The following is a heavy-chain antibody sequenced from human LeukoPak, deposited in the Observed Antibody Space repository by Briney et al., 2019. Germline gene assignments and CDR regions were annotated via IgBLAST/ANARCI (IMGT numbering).Heavy chain of an antibody. CDR3: AKDLGTAMLDY. J-gene: IGHJ4*02. Sequence: GGSLRLSCAASGFTVSSNYMSWVRQAPGKGLEWVSVIYSGGSTYYADSVKGRFTISRDNSKNTLYLQMNSLRAEDTAVYYCAKDLGTAMLDYWGQGTLVTVSS. CDR1: GFTVSSNY. D-gene: IGHD5-18*01. CDR2: IYSGGST. V-gene: IGHV3-53*01.